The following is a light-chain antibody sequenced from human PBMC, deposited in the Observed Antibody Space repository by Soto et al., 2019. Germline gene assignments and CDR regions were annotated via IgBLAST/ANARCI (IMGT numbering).Light chain of an antibody. CDR1: QSVSSN. Sequence: IVMTQSPATLSVSPGERATLSCRASQSVSSNLAWYQQKPGQAPRLLIYGASTRATGIPARFSGSGSGTEFTLTISSLQSEDFAVYYCQHYNNWPPIFTFGPGTKVDIK. J-gene: IGKJ3*01. V-gene: IGKV3-15*01. CDR3: QHYNNWPPIFT. CDR2: GAS.